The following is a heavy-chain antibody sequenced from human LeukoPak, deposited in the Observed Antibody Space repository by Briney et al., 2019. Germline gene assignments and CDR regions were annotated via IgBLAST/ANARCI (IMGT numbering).Heavy chain of an antibody. D-gene: IGHD4-17*01. J-gene: IGHJ4*02. V-gene: IGHV4-39*01. Sequence: SETLSLTCTVSGGSISSSSYYWGWIRQPPGKGLEWIGSIYYSGSTYYNPSLKSRVTISVDTSKNQFSLKLSSVTAADTAVYYCARGGDYGDYEGYWGQGTLVTVSS. CDR3: ARGGDYGDYEGY. CDR2: IYYSGST. CDR1: GGSISSSSYY.